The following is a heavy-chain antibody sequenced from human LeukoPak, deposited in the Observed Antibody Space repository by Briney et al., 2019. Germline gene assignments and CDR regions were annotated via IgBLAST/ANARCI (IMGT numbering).Heavy chain of an antibody. CDR1: GGSISSYY. CDR3: ARLTAAAGNWFDP. D-gene: IGHD6-13*01. V-gene: IGHV4-4*09. J-gene: IGHJ5*02. CDR2: IYTSGST. Sequence: PSETLSLTCTVSGGSISSYYWSWIRRPPGKGLEWIGYIYTSGSTNYNPSLKSRVTISVDTSKNQFSLKLSSVTAADTAVYYCARLTAAAGNWFDPWGQGTLVTVSS.